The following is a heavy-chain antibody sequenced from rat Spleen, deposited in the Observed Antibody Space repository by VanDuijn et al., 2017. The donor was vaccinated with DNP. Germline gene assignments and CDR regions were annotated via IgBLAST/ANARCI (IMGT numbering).Heavy chain of an antibody. CDR2: IIYDGSRT. J-gene: IGHJ4*01. Sequence: EVQLVESGGGLVQPGNSLKLSCAASGFTFSDYAMAWVRQAPKKGLEWVATIIYDGSRTYYRDSVKGRFTISRDNAKSTLYLQMDSLRSEDTATYYCATQHSANYYDAPYAMDVWGQGTSVTVSS. CDR1: GFTFSDYA. D-gene: IGHD1-12*01. V-gene: IGHV5S10*01. CDR3: ATQHSANYYDAPYAMDV.